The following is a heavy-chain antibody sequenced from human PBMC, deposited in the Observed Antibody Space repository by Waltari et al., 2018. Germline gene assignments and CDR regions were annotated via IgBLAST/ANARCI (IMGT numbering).Heavy chain of an antibody. J-gene: IGHJ6*02. Sequence: QVQLVESGGGVVQPGGSLRLSCAASDFTFSSYAMHWVRQAPGKGLEWVAVISYNGRNIYYVDSVKGRFTISRDNSKKTLYMQMNSLTAEDTAVDYCARDYCDRANCHGMDVWGQGTTVTV. CDR1: DFTFSSYA. CDR3: ARDYCDRANCHGMDV. CDR2: ISYNGRNI. D-gene: IGHD3-22*01. V-gene: IGHV3-30*04.